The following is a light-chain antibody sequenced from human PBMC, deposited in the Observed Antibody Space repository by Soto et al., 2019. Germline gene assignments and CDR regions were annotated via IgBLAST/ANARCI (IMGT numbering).Light chain of an antibody. CDR1: QNIGNL. CDR2: GAS. V-gene: IGKV1-39*01. J-gene: IGKJ2*01. CDR3: QTSWS. Sequence: DIQMTQSPSSLSASVGDRVTISCRASQNIGNLLNWYQHKQGRAPKLLIYGASSLQGGVPSRFSGSGSGTEFTLTITNLQPEDFAAYFCQTSWSFGPGTKLE.